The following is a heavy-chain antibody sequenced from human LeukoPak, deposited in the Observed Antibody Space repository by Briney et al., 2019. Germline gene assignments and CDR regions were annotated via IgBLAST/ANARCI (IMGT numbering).Heavy chain of an antibody. V-gene: IGHV1-69*04. J-gene: IGHJ4*02. CDR1: GYTFTSYG. D-gene: IGHD6-19*01. CDR3: AREIAVAGTPPDY. CDR2: IIPILGIA. Sequence: SVKVSCKASGYTFTSYGISWVRQAPGQGLEWMGRIIPILGIANYAQKFQGRVTITADKSTSTAYMELSSLRSEDTAVYYCAREIAVAGTPPDYWGQGTLVTVSS.